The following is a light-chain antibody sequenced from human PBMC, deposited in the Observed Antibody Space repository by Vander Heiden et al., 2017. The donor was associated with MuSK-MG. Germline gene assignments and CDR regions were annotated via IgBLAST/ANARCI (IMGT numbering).Light chain of an antibody. CDR3: QQSDSTPLT. V-gene: IGKV1-39*01. CDR2: AAS. J-gene: IGKJ1*01. CDR1: QSTSSY. Sequence: DIQLTQSPSSLSASVGDRVTITCRASQSTSSYLNWYQQKPGKAPKLLIYAASSLQSGVPSRFSGSGSGTDFTLTISSLQPEDFATYYCQQSDSTPLTFGQGTKVEIK.